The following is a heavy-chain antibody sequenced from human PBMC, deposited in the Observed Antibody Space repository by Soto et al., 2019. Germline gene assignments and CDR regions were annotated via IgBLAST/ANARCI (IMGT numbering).Heavy chain of an antibody. CDR3: ARELLRKNYYYYSGMDV. J-gene: IGHJ6*02. D-gene: IGHD5-12*01. CDR1: DGSISSGGYY. V-gene: IGHV4-31*03. Sequence: SETLSLTCTVSDGSISSGGYYWSWIRQHPGMGLERIGYIYYSGSTYYNPSLKSRVTISVDTSKNQFSLKLSSVTAADTAVYYCARELLRKNYYYYSGMDVWGQGTTVTVSS. CDR2: IYYSGST.